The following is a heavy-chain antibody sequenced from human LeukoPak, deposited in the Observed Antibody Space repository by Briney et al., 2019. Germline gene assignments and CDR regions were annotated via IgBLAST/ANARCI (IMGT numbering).Heavy chain of an antibody. CDR3: ASSAADNYYYYYMDV. J-gene: IGHJ6*03. Sequence: KPSETLSLTCTVSGGSISSYYWGWIRQPPGKGLEWIGSIYYSGSTYYNPSLKSRVTISVDTSKNQFSLKLSSVIAADTAVYYCASSAADNYYYYYMDVWGKGTTVTISS. CDR2: IYYSGST. V-gene: IGHV4-39*01. CDR1: GGSISSYY. D-gene: IGHD6-13*01.